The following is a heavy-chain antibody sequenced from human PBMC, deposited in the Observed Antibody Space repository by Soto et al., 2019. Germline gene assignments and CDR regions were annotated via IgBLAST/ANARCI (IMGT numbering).Heavy chain of an antibody. J-gene: IGHJ4*02. D-gene: IGHD1-26*01. CDR2: ISKDGNDQ. CDR3: AKDRWEFTRYFDS. CDR1: GFTFSTYA. Sequence: QVQLAESGGGVVQPGTSLRLSCAASGFTFSTYAMHWVRQAPGKGLEWVAMISKDGNDQYYADSVKGRFTVSRDNSKNTVSLQMHSLRPEDTAFYYCAKDRWEFTRYFDSWGQGTLVTVSS. V-gene: IGHV3-30*18.